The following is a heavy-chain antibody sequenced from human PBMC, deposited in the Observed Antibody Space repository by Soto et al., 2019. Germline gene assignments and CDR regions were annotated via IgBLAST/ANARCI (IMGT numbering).Heavy chain of an antibody. CDR3: TRGSQYRSSFDY. V-gene: IGHV1-46*03. CDR2: SNLGGGGA. Sequence: QVQLVQSGAEVKKPGASVKVSCKASGYSFTSYYMHWVRQAPGQGLEWMGISNLGGGGASYAQKLHGRVTMTRDTSTNKVYMELGSLRSEDTAVYYCTRGSQYRSSFDYWGEGTLVPVSS. J-gene: IGHJ4*02. D-gene: IGHD6-6*01. CDR1: GYSFTSYY.